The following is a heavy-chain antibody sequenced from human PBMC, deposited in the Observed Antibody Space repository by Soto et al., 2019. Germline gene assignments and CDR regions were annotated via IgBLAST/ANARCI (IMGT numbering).Heavy chain of an antibody. Sequence: GGSLRLSCAASGFSFSSYEMNWVRQAPGKGLEWVSYIGSSGDTIYYADSVKGRLTISRDNAKNSLYLQMNSLRAEDTAVYYCARGYYYESSGYQYYFDYWGQGTLV. V-gene: IGHV3-48*03. J-gene: IGHJ4*02. D-gene: IGHD3-22*01. CDR2: IGSSGDTI. CDR1: GFSFSSYE. CDR3: ARGYYYESSGYQYYFDY.